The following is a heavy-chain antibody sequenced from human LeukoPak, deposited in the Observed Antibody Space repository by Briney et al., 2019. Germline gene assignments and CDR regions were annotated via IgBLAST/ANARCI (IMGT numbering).Heavy chain of an antibody. CDR3: APYYYGSGTSLGH. V-gene: IGHV3-7*01. CDR2: IKQDGSEK. Sequence: GGSLRLSCAASGFTFSSYWMSWVRQAPGKGLEWVANIKQDGSEKYYVDSVKGRFTISRDNAKNSVYLQMNSLRVEDTAVYYCAPYYYGSGTSLGHWGQGTLVTVSS. D-gene: IGHD3-10*01. CDR1: GFTFSSYW. J-gene: IGHJ4*02.